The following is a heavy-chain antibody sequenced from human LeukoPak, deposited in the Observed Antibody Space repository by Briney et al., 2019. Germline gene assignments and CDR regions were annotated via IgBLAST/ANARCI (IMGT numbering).Heavy chain of an antibody. CDR3: ARPRAQWLGNDGFDM. CDR2: IYYSGST. J-gene: IGHJ3*02. D-gene: IGHD6-19*01. Sequence: PSETLSLTCTVSGDSISSYYWSWIRQPPGKGLEWIGYIYYSGSTKYNPSLKSRVTISIDTSKNQFSLKLSSVTAADTAVYYCARPRAQWLGNDGFDMWGQGTLVTVSS. CDR1: GDSISSYY. V-gene: IGHV4-59*08.